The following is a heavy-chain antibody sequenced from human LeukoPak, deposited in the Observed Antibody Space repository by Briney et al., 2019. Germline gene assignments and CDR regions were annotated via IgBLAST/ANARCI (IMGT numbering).Heavy chain of an antibody. CDR2: INHSGST. V-gene: IGHV4-34*01. CDR3: ARAVSTVAVAGKRVFDP. CDR1: GGSFSGYY. Sequence: SETLSLTCAVYGGSFSGYYWSWIRQPPGKGLEWIGEINHSGSTNYNPSLKSRVTISVDTSKNQFPLKLSSVTAADTAVYYCARAVSTVAVAGKRVFDPWGQGTLVTVSS. J-gene: IGHJ5*02. D-gene: IGHD6-19*01.